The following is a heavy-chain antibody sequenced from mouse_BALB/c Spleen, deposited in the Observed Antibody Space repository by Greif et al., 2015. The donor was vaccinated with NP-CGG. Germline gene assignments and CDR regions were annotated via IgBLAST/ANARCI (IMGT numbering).Heavy chain of an antibody. CDR2: ISSGGSYT. J-gene: IGHJ2*01. CDR3: AREGGLSGVSFDY. CDR1: GFTFSSCA. Sequence: EVMLVESGGGLVKPGGSLKLSCAASGFTFSSCAMSWVRQTPEKRLEWVATISSGGSYTYYPDSVKARFTISRDNAKNTLYLQMSSLRSEDTAMYYCAREGGLSGVSFDYWGQGTTLTVSS. D-gene: IGHD4-1*01. V-gene: IGHV5-9-1*01.